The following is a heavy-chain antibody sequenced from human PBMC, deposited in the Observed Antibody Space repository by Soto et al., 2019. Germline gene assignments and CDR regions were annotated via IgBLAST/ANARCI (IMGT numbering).Heavy chain of an antibody. CDR3: ASLGGLNGFDI. J-gene: IGHJ3*02. CDR2: INPSGIT. Sequence: SETLSLTYNFSGWYIRNYYLSWIRQPPGKGPEWIGEINPSGITYYNPSLKSRVLISEDTSKNHFSLRLSSVTAADTAVYYCASLGGLNGFDIWGQGTMVTVSS. V-gene: IGHV4-34*01. D-gene: IGHD2-15*01. CDR1: GWYIRNYY.